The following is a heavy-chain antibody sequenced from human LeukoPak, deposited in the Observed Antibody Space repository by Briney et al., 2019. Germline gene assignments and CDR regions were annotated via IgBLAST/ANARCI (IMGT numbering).Heavy chain of an antibody. Sequence: GGSLKISCKGPEYDFANYWIGWVRQMPGRGLEWMGIVYPAGSIIHYSPSFQGQVTISVDRSVSTAYLQWTSLKASDSAMYFCARRRYFDTYLDPWGQGTLVTVSS. V-gene: IGHV5-51*01. CDR3: ARRRYFDTYLDP. J-gene: IGHJ5*02. CDR2: VYPAGSII. D-gene: IGHD2/OR15-2a*01. CDR1: EYDFANYW.